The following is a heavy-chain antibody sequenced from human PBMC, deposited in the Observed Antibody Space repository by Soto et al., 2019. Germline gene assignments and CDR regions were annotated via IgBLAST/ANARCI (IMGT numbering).Heavy chain of an antibody. CDR1: GGSISSGGYS. J-gene: IGHJ6*02. D-gene: IGHD1-1*01. V-gene: IGHV4-30-2*01. CDR2: IYHSGST. Sequence: PSETLSLTCAVSGGSISSGGYSWSWIRQPPGKGLEWIGYIYHSGSTYYNPSLKSRVTISVDRSKNQFSLKLSSVTAADTAVYYCAGRNQYYYYGMDVWGQGTTVTVSS. CDR3: AGRNQYYYYGMDV.